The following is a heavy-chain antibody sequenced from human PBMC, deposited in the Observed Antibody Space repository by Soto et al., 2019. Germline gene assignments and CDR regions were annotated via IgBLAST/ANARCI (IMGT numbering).Heavy chain of an antibody. CDR3: ARDVGVQVWLYYALDV. J-gene: IGHJ6*02. Sequence: VQLVESGGGVVQPGRSLRLSCAVSGFTFSSYGMHWVRQAPGKGLEWVAFIWYDGSNKYYGDSVKGRFTIFRDNSKNTLYLQMSSLRAEDTAVYYCARDVGVQVWLYYALDVWGQGTTVSVSS. CDR2: IWYDGSNK. D-gene: IGHD5-18*01. V-gene: IGHV3-33*01. CDR1: GFTFSSYG.